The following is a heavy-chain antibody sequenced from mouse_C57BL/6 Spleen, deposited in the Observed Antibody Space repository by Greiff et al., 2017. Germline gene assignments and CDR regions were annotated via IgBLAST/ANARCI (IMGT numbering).Heavy chain of an antibody. CDR2: IDPETGGT. V-gene: IGHV1-15*01. D-gene: IGHD1-1*01. J-gene: IGHJ4*01. CDR3: TRGDGSSFYAMDY. CDR1: GYTFTDYE. Sequence: QVQLQQSGAELVRPGASVTLSCKASGYTFTDYEMHWVKQTPVHGLEWIGAIDPETGGTAYNQKFKGQAILTADKSSSTAYMELRSLTSEDSAVYYCTRGDGSSFYAMDYWGQGTSVTVSS.